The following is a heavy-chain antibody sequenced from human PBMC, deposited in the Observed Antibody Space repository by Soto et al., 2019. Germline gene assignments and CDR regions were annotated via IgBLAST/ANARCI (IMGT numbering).Heavy chain of an antibody. J-gene: IGHJ3*02. CDR3: RKCFGYYDVSSGYYYVPDAFDI. Sequence: QVQLVESGGGVVQPGRSLRLSCAASGFTFSSYGMHWVRQAPGKGLEWVAVISYDGSNKYYADSVKGRFTISRDNSKNTLYLQMNSLTAEDTAVYSCRKCFGYYDVSSGYYYVPDAFDIWGQGTTVAVS. CDR1: GFTFSSYG. CDR2: ISYDGSNK. V-gene: IGHV3-30*18. D-gene: IGHD3-22*01.